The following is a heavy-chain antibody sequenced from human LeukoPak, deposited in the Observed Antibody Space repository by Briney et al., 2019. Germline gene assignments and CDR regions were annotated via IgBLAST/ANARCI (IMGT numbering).Heavy chain of an antibody. CDR2: IIPIFGTA. V-gene: IGHV1-69*05. D-gene: IGHD3-10*01. Sequence: GSSVKVSCKASGGTFSSYAISWVRQAPGQGLEWMGGIIPIFGTANYAQKFQGRVTITTDESTSTAYTELSSLRSEDTAVYYCARSRLGRLSHPKHSEYFQHWGQGTLVTVSS. CDR1: GGTFSSYA. J-gene: IGHJ1*01. CDR3: ARSRLGRLSHPKHSEYFQH.